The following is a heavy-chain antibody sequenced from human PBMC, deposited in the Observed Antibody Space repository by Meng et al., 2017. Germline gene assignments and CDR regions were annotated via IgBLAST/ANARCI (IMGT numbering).Heavy chain of an antibody. CDR1: GCIFSSYG. Sequence: QLQVGGAGGGVVQLGRSLGFCLARSGCIFSSYGMHWVVQAPGKGLEWVAVRWYDGSNKYYADSVKGRFTISRDNSKNTLYLQMNSLRAEDTAVYYCARGLSTTYWYFDLWGRGTLVTVSS. D-gene: IGHD2/OR15-2a*01. J-gene: IGHJ2*01. V-gene: IGHV3-33*01. CDR3: ARGLSTTYWYFDL. CDR2: RWYDGSNK.